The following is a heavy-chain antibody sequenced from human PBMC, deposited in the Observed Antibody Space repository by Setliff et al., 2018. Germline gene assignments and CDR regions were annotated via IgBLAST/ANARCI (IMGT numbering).Heavy chain of an antibody. V-gene: IGHV4-59*08. CDR2: IYYSGST. CDR3: ARGAGWWDL. CDR1: GGSIRNYY. J-gene: IGHJ5*02. Sequence: SETLSLTCTVSGGSIRNYYWSWIRQPPGKGLEWIGYIYYSGSTNYNPSLKSRVTISVDTSKNQFSLKLSSVTAADTAVYYCARGAGWWDLWGQGTLVTVSS.